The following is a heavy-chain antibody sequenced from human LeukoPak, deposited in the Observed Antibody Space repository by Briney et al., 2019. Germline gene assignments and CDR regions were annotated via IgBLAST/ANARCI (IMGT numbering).Heavy chain of an antibody. Sequence: PGGSLRLSCAASGFTFSSYAMSWVRQAPGKGLEWVAVIWYDGSNKYYADSVKGRFTISRDNSKNTLYLQMNSLRAEDTAVYYCARSFLGSGFSRHLGFDYWGQGTLVTVSS. V-gene: IGHV3-33*08. CDR2: IWYDGSNK. CDR1: GFTFSSYA. D-gene: IGHD1-26*01. CDR3: ARSFLGSGFSRHLGFDY. J-gene: IGHJ4*02.